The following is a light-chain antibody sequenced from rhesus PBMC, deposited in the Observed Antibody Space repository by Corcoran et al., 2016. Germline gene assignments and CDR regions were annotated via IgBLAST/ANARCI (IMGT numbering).Light chain of an antibody. CDR2: GAS. CDR3: QKYSSSPWT. Sequence: QVILTQSPATLSLSPGERATLSCRASQSVGSSLAWYPQTPGQAPRLLLNGASSRATGITDRFSGRGSAKEFTRPISSLEPEDFAGYYCQKYSSSPWTFGQGTKVEIK. V-gene: IGKV3-53*01. J-gene: IGKJ1*01. CDR1: QSVGSS.